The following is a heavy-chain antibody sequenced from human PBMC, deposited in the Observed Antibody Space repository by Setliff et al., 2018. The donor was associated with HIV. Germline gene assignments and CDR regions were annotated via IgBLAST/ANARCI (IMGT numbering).Heavy chain of an antibody. Sequence: ASVKVSCKASGYSFTDHYMHWVRQAPGQGLEWMGWINPRSGGTNYAQKFQGTVTMTRDTSINTAYMEMSRLRSDDTAVYYCARVPSRYSSPTTCPFFFDYWGQGTLVTISS. V-gene: IGHV1-2*02. CDR1: GYSFTDHY. D-gene: IGHD2-15*01. CDR3: ARVPSRYSSPTTCPFFFDY. J-gene: IGHJ4*02. CDR2: INPRSGGT.